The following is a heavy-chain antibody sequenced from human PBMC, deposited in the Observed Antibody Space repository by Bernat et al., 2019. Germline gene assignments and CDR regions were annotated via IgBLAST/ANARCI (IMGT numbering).Heavy chain of an antibody. V-gene: IGHV3-33*01. Sequence: QVQLVESGGGVVQPGRSLRLSCAASGFTFSSYGMHWVRQAPGKGLEWVAVIWYVGSNKYYADSVKGRFTISRDNSKNTLYLQMNSLRAEDTAVYYCARDSSLDYWGQGTLVTVSS. D-gene: IGHD6-13*01. J-gene: IGHJ4*02. CDR2: IWYVGSNK. CDR1: GFTFSSYG. CDR3: ARDSSLDY.